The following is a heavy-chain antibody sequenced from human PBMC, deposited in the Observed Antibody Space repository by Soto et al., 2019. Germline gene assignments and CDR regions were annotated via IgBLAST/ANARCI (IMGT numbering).Heavy chain of an antibody. CDR1: GFTFNSYG. CDR2: ISYDGSNK. CDR3: AKVLGQGTILDY. D-gene: IGHD3-10*01. Sequence: PGGSLRLSCAASGFTFNSYGMHWVRQAPGKGLEWVALISYDGSNKYYADSVKGRFTISRDNSKNTLYQQMNSLRAEDTAVYYCAKVLGQGTILDYWGQGTLVTVSS. J-gene: IGHJ4*02. V-gene: IGHV3-30*18.